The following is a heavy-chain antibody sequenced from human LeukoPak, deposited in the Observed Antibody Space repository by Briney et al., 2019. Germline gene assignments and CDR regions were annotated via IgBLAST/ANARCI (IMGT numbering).Heavy chain of an antibody. CDR2: VYYSGVT. CDR3: ARLSLHCSGGSCYRGAFDS. CDR1: GGSTGIDY. D-gene: IGHD2-15*01. J-gene: IGHJ4*02. V-gene: IGHV4-59*08. Sequence: SDTLSLICTVSGGSTGIDYWSWIRHPPGKGLEWIAYVYYSGVTSYNPSLKSRVAISIDTSKNQFSLNLSSVTAADTAVYYCARLSLHCSGGSCYRGAFDSWGQGTLVTVSS.